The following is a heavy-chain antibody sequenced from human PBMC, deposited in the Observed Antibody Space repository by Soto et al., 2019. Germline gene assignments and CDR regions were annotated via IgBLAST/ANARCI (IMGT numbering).Heavy chain of an antibody. V-gene: IGHV4-39*01. CDR1: GGSISSSSYY. Sequence: PSETLSLTCTVSGGSISSSSYYWGWIRQPPGKGLEWIGSIYYSGSTYYNPSLKSRVTISVDTSKNQFSLKLSSVTAADTAVYYCARGPSWSGYYKSPWGQGTLVTVSS. J-gene: IGHJ5*02. D-gene: IGHD3-3*01. CDR2: IYYSGST. CDR3: ARGPSWSGYYKSP.